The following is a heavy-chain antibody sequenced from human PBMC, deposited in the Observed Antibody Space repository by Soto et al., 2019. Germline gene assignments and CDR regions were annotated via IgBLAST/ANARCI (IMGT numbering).Heavy chain of an antibody. CDR2: INAATGNT. D-gene: IGHD3-9*01. V-gene: IGHV1-3*01. CDR3: ARGDRHYDILTGYSVNWFDP. Sequence: QVHLVQSGAEVREPGASVKVSCRPSGYTFTAYAIHWLRQAPGQGLEWMGWINAATGNTKYSQKFQDRVTITRDTSARTAYMDLSSLRFEDTAVYYCARGDRHYDILTGYSVNWFDPWGQGTLVTVSS. CDR1: GYTFTAYA. J-gene: IGHJ5*02.